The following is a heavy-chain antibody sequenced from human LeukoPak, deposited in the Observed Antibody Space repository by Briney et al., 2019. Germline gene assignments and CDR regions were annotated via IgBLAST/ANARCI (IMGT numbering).Heavy chain of an antibody. Sequence: SGGSLRLSCAASGFTFSSYSMNWVRQAPGKGLEWVSAISSSSSYIYYADSVKGRFTISRDNAKNSLYLQMNSLRAEDTAVYYCAKDEGSSWPPDYYYYYYMDVWGKGTTVTVSS. CDR3: AKDEGSSWPPDYYYYYYMDV. D-gene: IGHD6-13*01. CDR1: GFTFSSYS. CDR2: ISSSSSYI. J-gene: IGHJ6*03. V-gene: IGHV3-21*01.